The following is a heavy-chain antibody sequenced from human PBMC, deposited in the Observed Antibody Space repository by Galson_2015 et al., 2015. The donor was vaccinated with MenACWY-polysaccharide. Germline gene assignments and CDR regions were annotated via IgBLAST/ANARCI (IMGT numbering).Heavy chain of an antibody. CDR1: GGTFNSYA. CDR2: IIPIVGII. CDR3: ASLDSSRPFDGFDI. J-gene: IGHJ3*02. D-gene: IGHD6-13*01. V-gene: IGHV1-69*04. Sequence: SVKVSCKASGGTFNSYAISWVRQAPGQGLEWVGRIIPIVGIINYAQKFRGRVAITADKSTSTIYMELSSLRSEDTAVYYCASLDSSRPFDGFDIWGQGTMVTVSS.